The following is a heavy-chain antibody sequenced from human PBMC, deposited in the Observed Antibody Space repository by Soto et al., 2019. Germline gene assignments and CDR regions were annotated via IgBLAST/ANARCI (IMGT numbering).Heavy chain of an antibody. D-gene: IGHD3-3*01. CDR1: GYTFTSYD. J-gene: IGHJ4*02. CDR2: MNPNSGNT. CDR3: ARGITIFGVVTHPPDY. Sequence: ASVKVSCKASGYTFTSYDINWVRQATGQGLEWMGWMNPNSGNTGYAQKFQGRVTMTRNTSISTAYMELSSLRSEDTAVYHCARGITIFGVVTHPPDYWGQGTLVTVSS. V-gene: IGHV1-8*01.